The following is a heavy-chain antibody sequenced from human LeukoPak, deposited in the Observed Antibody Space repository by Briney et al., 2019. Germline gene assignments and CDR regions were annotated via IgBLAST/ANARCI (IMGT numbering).Heavy chain of an antibody. D-gene: IGHD2-2*02. CDR3: ARVGRGYCSSTSCYIGWFDP. Sequence: GASVKVSCRASGYAFTSYDINWVRQATGQGLEWMGWMNPNSGNTGYAQKFQGRVTMTRNTSISTAYMELSSLRSEDTAVYYCARVGRGYCSSTSCYIGWFDPWGQGTLVTVSS. CDR2: MNPNSGNT. J-gene: IGHJ5*02. CDR1: GYAFTSYD. V-gene: IGHV1-8*01.